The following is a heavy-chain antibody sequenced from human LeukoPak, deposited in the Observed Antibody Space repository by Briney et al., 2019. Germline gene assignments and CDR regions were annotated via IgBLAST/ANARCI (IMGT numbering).Heavy chain of an antibody. Sequence: GGSLRLSCAASGFTFSSYSMNWVRQAPGKGLEWVSYISSSSSTIYYADTVKGRFTISRDNAKNSLYLQMNSLRAEDTAVYYCARADYAEFDYWGQGTLVTVSS. CDR2: ISSSSSTI. D-gene: IGHD4-17*01. J-gene: IGHJ4*02. CDR1: GFTFSSYS. V-gene: IGHV3-48*01. CDR3: ARADYAEFDY.